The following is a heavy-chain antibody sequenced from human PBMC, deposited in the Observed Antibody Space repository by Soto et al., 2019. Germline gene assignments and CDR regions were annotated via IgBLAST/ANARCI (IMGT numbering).Heavy chain of an antibody. CDR3: ARIYCTTTTCDSWFDP. CDR2: IDPGDTYA. D-gene: IGHD2-2*01. CDR1: GYTCTTFC. Sequence: GESLKISCTGFGYTCTTFCISLVLQLPGKGLEWMGRIDPGDTYATYSPAFQGHVTISADKATSTAYLQWSSLKASDTAMYYCARIYCTTTTCDSWFDPWGQGTLVTVSS. J-gene: IGHJ5*02. V-gene: IGHV5-10-1*01.